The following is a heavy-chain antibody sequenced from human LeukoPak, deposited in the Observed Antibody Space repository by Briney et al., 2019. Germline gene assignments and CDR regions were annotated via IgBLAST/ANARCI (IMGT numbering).Heavy chain of an antibody. CDR2: ISPYTGNT. CDR1: GYTFTNYG. CDR3: AREKPAAAGTDY. Sequence: ASVKVSCKASGYTFTNYGINWVRQAPGQGLEWMGWISPYTGNTNYAQKFQGRVIMTTDASTNTAYMDLRSLRSDDTAVYYCAREKPAAAGTDYWGQGTLVTVFS. D-gene: IGHD2-2*01. V-gene: IGHV1-18*01. J-gene: IGHJ4*02.